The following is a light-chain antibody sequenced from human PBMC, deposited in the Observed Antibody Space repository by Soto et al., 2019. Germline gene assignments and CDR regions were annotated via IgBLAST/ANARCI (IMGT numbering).Light chain of an antibody. CDR1: RNDIGNYNL. J-gene: IGLJ2*01. V-gene: IGLV2-23*01. Sequence: QSALTQPASLSGSPGQSITISCAGSRNDIGNYNLVSWYQFRPGKAPSPIIYEATKRPSGVSSRFSGSKSGNTASLTISGLQAEDEGNYHCSSFAGSGTLVVFGAGTKLTVL. CDR2: EAT. CDR3: SSFAGSGTLVV.